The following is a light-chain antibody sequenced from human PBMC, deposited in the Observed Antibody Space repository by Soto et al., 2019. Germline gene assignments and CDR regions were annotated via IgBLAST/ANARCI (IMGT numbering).Light chain of an antibody. V-gene: IGKV1-5*03. CDR2: KAS. CDR1: QSVSNW. J-gene: IGKJ2*01. Sequence: DVQVTQSPSSLSASVGDRVTITCRASQSVSNWLAWYQQKPGKAPQLLIYKASSLESGVPSRFSGSGSGTEFTLTIRSLQPADFATYYCQQYSPYSSMYTFGQGTKLEIK. CDR3: QQYSPYSSMYT.